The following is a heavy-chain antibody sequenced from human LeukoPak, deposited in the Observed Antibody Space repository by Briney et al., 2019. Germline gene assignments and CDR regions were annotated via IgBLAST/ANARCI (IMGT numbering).Heavy chain of an antibody. CDR3: ASSGSTSEFDY. V-gene: IGHV4-59*01. D-gene: IGHD2-2*01. Sequence: SETLSLTCTVSGGSMSSYYWSWIRQPPGKGLEWIGYIYYSGSTNYNPSLKSRVTISVDTSKNQFSLKLSSVTAADAAVYYCASSGSTSEFDYWGQGTLVTVSS. CDR1: GGSMSSYY. J-gene: IGHJ4*02. CDR2: IYYSGST.